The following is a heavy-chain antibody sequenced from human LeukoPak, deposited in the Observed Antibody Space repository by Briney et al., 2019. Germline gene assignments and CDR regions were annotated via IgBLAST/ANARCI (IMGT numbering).Heavy chain of an antibody. Sequence: ASVKVSCKASGYTFTSYAMNWVRQAPGQGLEWMGWINPNSGGTNYAQKFQGRVTMTRDTSISTAYMELSRLRSDDTAVYYCARGGSGSYNAFDIWGQGTMVTVSS. J-gene: IGHJ3*02. CDR3: ARGGSGSYNAFDI. CDR2: INPNSGGT. V-gene: IGHV1-2*02. CDR1: GYTFTSYA. D-gene: IGHD1-26*01.